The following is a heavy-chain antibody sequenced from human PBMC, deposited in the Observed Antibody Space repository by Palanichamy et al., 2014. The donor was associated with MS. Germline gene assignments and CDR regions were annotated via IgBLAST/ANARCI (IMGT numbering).Heavy chain of an antibody. CDR1: GFTFSSYS. D-gene: IGHD3-16*02. CDR3: ARDYDYVWGSYRYRGMGDAFDI. J-gene: IGHJ3*02. Sequence: EVQLVEVWGRAWSSLGGPVRLSCAASGFTFSSYSMNWVRQAPGKGLEWVSSISSSSSHIHYADSVKGRFTISRDNAKNSLYLQMNSLRAEDTAVYYCARDYDYVWGSYRYRGMGDAFDIWGQGTMVTVSS. V-gene: IGHV3-21*01. CDR2: ISSSSSHI.